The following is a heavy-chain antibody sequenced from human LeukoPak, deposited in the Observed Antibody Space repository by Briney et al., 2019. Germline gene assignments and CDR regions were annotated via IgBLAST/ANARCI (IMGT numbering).Heavy chain of an antibody. D-gene: IGHD5-18*01. J-gene: IGHJ4*02. CDR1: GFTFNSYG. CDR3: AKEKGEDTAYPLWDY. V-gene: IGHV3-30*02. CDR2: IAYDGSNK. Sequence: GGSLRLSCAASGFTFNSYGMHWVRQAPGKGLEWVAIIAYDGSNKYYADSVMGRFTISRDNSKKTLYLQMNNLRAEDTAVYYCAKEKGEDTAYPLWDYWGQGTLVTVSS.